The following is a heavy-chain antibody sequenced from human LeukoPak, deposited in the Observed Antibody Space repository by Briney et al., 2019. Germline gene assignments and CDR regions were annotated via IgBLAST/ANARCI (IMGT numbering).Heavy chain of an antibody. J-gene: IGHJ5*02. D-gene: IGHD6-6*01. CDR2: ISAYNGNT. CDR1: GYTFDTYP. CDR3: ARDRIPYSSSSNWFDP. Sequence: GASVKVSCKASGYTFDTYPMNWVRRAPGQGLEWMGWISAYNGNTNYAQKLQGRVTMTTDTSTSTAYMELRSLRSDDTAVYYCARDRIPYSSSSNWFDPWGQGTLVTVSS. V-gene: IGHV1-18*01.